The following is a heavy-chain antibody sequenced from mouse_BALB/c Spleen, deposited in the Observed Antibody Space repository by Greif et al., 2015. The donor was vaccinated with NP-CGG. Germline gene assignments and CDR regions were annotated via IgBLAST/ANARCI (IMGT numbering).Heavy chain of an antibody. J-gene: IGHJ4*01. D-gene: IGHD4-1*01. CDR1: GYTFTDYY. CDR3: ARRTGTEAMDY. CDR2: IYPGSGNT. Sequence: QVQLQQSGPELVKPGASVKISCKAPGYTFTDYYINWVKQKPGRGLEWIGWIYPGSGNTKYNEKFKGKATLTVDTSSSTAYMQFSSLTSEDTAVYFCARRTGTEAMDYWGQGTSVTVSS. V-gene: IGHV1-84*02.